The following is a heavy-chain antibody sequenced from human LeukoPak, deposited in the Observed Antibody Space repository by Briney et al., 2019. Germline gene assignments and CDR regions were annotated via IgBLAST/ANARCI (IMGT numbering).Heavy chain of an antibody. CDR3: ARDQGSTSAIDY. CDR2: IYTSGST. CDR1: GGSISSGSYY. J-gene: IGHJ4*02. Sequence: NPSETLSLTCTVSGGSISSGSYYWSWIRQPAGKGLDWIGRIYTSGSTNYNPSLKSRVTISVDTSKNQFSLKLSSVTAADTAVYYCARDQGSTSAIDYWGQGTLVTVSS. V-gene: IGHV4-61*02. D-gene: IGHD2-2*01.